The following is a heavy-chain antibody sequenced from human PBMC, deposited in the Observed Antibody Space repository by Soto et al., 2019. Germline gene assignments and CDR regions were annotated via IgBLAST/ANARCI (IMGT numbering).Heavy chain of an antibody. V-gene: IGHV4-31*03. Sequence: QVQLQESGPGLVKPSQTLSLTCTVSGGSISSGGYYWSWIRQHPGKGLEWIGYIYHSGTTYYNPSRXXXVXXSVDTSTPQFSLKLTSVTAADTAVYYCARVRGTQPLGWFDPWGQGTLVTVSS. CDR2: IYHSGTT. CDR3: ARVRGTQPLGWFDP. D-gene: IGHD6-13*01. J-gene: IGHJ5*02. CDR1: GGSISSGGYY.